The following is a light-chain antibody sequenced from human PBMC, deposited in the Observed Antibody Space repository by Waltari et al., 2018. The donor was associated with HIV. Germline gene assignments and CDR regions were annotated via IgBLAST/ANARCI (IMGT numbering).Light chain of an antibody. CDR3: QQSDNVPVT. CDR1: HDISSY. J-gene: IGKJ3*01. V-gene: IGKV1-33*01. Sequence: DIQMTQSPSSLPASVGDRVTITCQASHDISSYLNWYQQKPGKAPKLLISGASDLETGVPSRFSGSGSGTDFTFTISSLQPVDIATYYCQQSDNVPVTFGPGTKVEIK. CDR2: GAS.